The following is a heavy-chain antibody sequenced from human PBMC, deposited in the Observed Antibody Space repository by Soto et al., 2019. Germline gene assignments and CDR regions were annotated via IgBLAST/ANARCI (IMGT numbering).Heavy chain of an antibody. D-gene: IGHD4-4*01. CDR2: ISSSSSYI. V-gene: IGHV3-21*01. CDR1: GFTFSSYS. Sequence: EVQLVESGGGVVKPGGSLRLSCAASGFTFSSYSMNWVRQAPGKGLEWVSSISSSSSYIYYADSVKGRFTISRDNAKNSLYLQMNSLRAEDTAVYYCARDPTAVTSRFDPRGQGTLVTVSS. J-gene: IGHJ5*02. CDR3: ARDPTAVTSRFDP.